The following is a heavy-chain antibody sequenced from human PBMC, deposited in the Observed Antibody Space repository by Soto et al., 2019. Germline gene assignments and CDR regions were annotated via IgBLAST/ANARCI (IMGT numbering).Heavy chain of an antibody. CDR3: AKDQGSYYLKGKYYFYY. D-gene: IGHD3-10*01. V-gene: IGHV3-23*01. CDR2: IRGSGAST. Sequence: PVVLLRLPPAASAFTLTIYAMSSVRQAPGKGLEWLSAIRGSGASTYYADSAKGRFTISRDNHKNTQYLQMNSLRTEDTAVYYCAKDQGSYYLKGKYYFYYWGQGTLVTVSS. J-gene: IGHJ4*02. CDR1: AFTLTIYA.